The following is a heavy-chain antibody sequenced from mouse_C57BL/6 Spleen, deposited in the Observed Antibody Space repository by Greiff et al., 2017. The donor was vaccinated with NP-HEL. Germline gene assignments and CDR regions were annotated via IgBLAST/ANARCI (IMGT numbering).Heavy chain of an antibody. J-gene: IGHJ4*01. CDR2: IDPEDGDT. Sequence: EVKLQQSGAELVRPGASVKLSCTASGFNIKDYYMHWVKQRPEQGLEWIGRIDPEDGDTEYAPKFQGKATMTADTSSNTAYLQLSSLTSEDTAVYYCTWDYDVDYAMDYWGQGTSVTVSS. CDR3: TWDYDVDYAMDY. D-gene: IGHD2-4*01. V-gene: IGHV14-1*01. CDR1: GFNIKDYY.